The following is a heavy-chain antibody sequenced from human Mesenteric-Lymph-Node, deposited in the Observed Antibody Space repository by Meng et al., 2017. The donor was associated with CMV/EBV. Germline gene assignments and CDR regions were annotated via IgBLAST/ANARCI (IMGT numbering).Heavy chain of an antibody. CDR3: ARDGAGRIPPYYYYGMDV. J-gene: IGHJ6*02. D-gene: IGHD1-26*01. CDR1: GFTFSSYA. V-gene: IGHV3-23*03. CDR2: VYSGGTSV. Sequence: GESLKISCAASGFTFSSYAMSWVRQAPGKGLEWVSVVYSGGTSVYYADSVEGRFTISRDNSKNTVYLQMNSLRVEDTAVFYCARDGAGRIPPYYYYGMDVWGQGTTVTVSS.